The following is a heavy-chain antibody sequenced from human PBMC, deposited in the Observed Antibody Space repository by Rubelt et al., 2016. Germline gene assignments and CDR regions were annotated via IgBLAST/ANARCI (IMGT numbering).Heavy chain of an antibody. V-gene: IGHV3-48*04. Sequence: EVQLVESGGGLVQPGGSLRLSCAASGFTFSDYAMNWVRQSPGKGLEWVAYITGGSTTKYYADSVRGRFTISRDNAKNSLYLHLNSLRAGDTAVYYCASDGRKEGVTMAYWGQGTLVTVSS. D-gene: IGHD1-26*01. CDR2: ITGGSTTK. CDR3: ASDGRKEGVTMAY. CDR1: GFTFSDYA. J-gene: IGHJ4*02.